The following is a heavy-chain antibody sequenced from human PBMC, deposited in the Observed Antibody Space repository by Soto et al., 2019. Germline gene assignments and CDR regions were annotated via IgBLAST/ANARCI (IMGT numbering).Heavy chain of an antibody. CDR2: INAGNGNT. CDR1: GYTFTSYS. D-gene: IGHD1-1*01. V-gene: IGHV1-3*01. Sequence: ASVNVSCKASGYTFTSYSIHWVRQAPGQRLEWMGWINAGNGNTKYSQKFQGRVTITRDTSASTAYMELSSLRSEDTAVYYCARENWNHGFDPWAREPWSPSPQ. J-gene: IGHJ5*02. CDR3: ARENWNHGFDP.